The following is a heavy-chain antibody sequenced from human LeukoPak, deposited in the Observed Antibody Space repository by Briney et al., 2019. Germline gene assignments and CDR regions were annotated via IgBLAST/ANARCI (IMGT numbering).Heavy chain of an antibody. Sequence: SETLSLTCTVSGGSISSYYWSWIRQPPGKGLEWIGYIYYSGSTNYNPSLKSRVTISVDTSKNQFSLKLSSVTAADTAVYYCAREPIYCSSTSCYDWGQGTLVTVSS. V-gene: IGHV4-59*01. J-gene: IGHJ4*02. CDR2: IYYSGST. CDR3: AREPIYCSSTSCYD. CDR1: GGSISSYY. D-gene: IGHD2-2*01.